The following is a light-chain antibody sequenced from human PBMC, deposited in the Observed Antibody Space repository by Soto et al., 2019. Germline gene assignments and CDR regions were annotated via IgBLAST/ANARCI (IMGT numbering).Light chain of an antibody. CDR3: QQYVSSPPT. V-gene: IGKV3-20*01. J-gene: IGKJ1*01. Sequence: EIVLTQSPGTLSLSPGERATLSCRASQSISSSYLAWYQQKPGQAPRLLIYDASSRATGIPDRFSGSGSGTDFTLTISRLEPEDFAVYYCQQYVSSPPTFGQGTDVEIK. CDR2: DAS. CDR1: QSISSSY.